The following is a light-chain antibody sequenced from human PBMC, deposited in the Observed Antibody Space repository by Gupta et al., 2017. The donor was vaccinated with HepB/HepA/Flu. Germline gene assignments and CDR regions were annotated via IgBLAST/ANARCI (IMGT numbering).Light chain of an antibody. CDR2: GNT. J-gene: IGLJ2*01. V-gene: IGLV1-40*01. CDR3: HSYDSSLSGVV. Sequence: QSIPTPPPSVSAAPGQRVPTSCTGTTSNTGAGYDVHWYQQLPGKAPKLLIFGNTKRPSGVPDRFSGSKSGSSASLAITGLQPEDEADYFCHSYDSSLSGVVFGGGTKLIVL. CDR1: TSNTGAGYD.